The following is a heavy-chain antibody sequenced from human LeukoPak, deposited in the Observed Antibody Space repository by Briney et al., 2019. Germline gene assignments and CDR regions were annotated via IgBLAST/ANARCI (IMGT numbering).Heavy chain of an antibody. CDR1: GFTFSSYW. CDR3: ARDGGRKDDY. Sequence: PGGSLRISCTASGFTFSSYWMTWVRQAPGKGLEWVANIKQDGSEKYYVDSVKGRFTISRDNAKNSLYLQMNSLRAEDTAVYYCARDGGRKDDYWGQGTLVTVSS. J-gene: IGHJ4*02. CDR2: IKQDGSEK. D-gene: IGHD2-15*01. V-gene: IGHV3-7*01.